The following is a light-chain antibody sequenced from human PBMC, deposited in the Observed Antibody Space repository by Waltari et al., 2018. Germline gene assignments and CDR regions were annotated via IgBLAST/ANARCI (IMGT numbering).Light chain of an antibody. J-gene: IGKJ3*01. CDR1: QSISSY. Sequence: DIQMTQSPSSLSASVGDRVTITCRASQSISSYLNWYQQKPGKAPKLLIYAASSLQSGVPSRFSGSGSVTDFTLTISSLQPEDFATYYCQQSYSTPPIFGPGTKVDIK. CDR2: AAS. V-gene: IGKV1-39*01. CDR3: QQSYSTPPI.